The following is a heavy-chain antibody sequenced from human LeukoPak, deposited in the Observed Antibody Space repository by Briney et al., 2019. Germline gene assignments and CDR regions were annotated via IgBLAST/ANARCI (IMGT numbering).Heavy chain of an antibody. CDR2: ISYDGSNK. J-gene: IGHJ4*02. V-gene: IGHV3-30*18. D-gene: IGHD6-19*01. CDR1: GFTFSSYG. CDR3: AKGLYSVAGSEAIDY. Sequence: GRSLRLSCAASGFTFSSYGMHWVRQAPGKGLEWVAVISYDGSNKYYADSVKGRFTISRDNSKNTLYLQMNSLRAEDTAVYYCAKGLYSVAGSEAIDYWGQGTLVTVSS.